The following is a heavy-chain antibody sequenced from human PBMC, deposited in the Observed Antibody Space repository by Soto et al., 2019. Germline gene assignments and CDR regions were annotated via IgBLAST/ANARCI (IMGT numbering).Heavy chain of an antibody. V-gene: IGHV4-34*01. Sequence: QVQLQQWGAGLLKPSETLSLTCAVYGGSFSGYYWSWIRQPPGKGLEWIGEINHSGSTNYNPSLKSRVTISVDTSKNQFSLKLSSVTPADTAVYYCARDPLPVLRFLEWSARDAFDIWGQGTMVTVSS. D-gene: IGHD3-3*01. CDR2: INHSGST. CDR1: GGSFSGYY. CDR3: ARDPLPVLRFLEWSARDAFDI. J-gene: IGHJ3*02.